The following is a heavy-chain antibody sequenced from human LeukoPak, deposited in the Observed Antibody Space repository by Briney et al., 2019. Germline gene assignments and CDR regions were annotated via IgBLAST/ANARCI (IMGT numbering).Heavy chain of an antibody. V-gene: IGHV3-30*02. Sequence: PGGSLRLSCAASGFTFSSYGMHWVRQAPGKGLEWVAFIRYDGSNKYYADSVKGRFTISRDNAKNSLYLQMNSLRAEDTAVYYCARVGATVGLFDYWGQGTLVTVSS. D-gene: IGHD1-26*01. CDR1: GFTFSSYG. CDR3: ARVGATVGLFDY. CDR2: IRYDGSNK. J-gene: IGHJ4*02.